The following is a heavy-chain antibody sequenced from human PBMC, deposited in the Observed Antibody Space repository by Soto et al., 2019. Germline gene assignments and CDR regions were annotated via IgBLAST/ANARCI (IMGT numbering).Heavy chain of an antibody. CDR2: IIPIFGTA. J-gene: IGHJ4*02. Sequence: SVKVSCKASGGTLSSYAISWVRQAPGQGLEWMGGIIPIFGTANYAQKFQGRVTITADESTSTAYMELSSLRSEDTAVYYCARIAPYYYDSSGYVYWGQGTLVTVSS. V-gene: IGHV1-69*13. CDR3: ARIAPYYYDSSGYVY. D-gene: IGHD3-22*01. CDR1: GGTLSSYA.